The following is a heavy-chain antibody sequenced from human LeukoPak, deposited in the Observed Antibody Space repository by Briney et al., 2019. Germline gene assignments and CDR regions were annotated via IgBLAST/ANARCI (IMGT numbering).Heavy chain of an antibody. CDR3: ARKLSIIPAAIYTFDY. CDR1: GYTFTSYD. Sequence: ASVKVSCKASGYTFTSYDINWVRQATGQGREWMGWMNPNSGNTGYAQKFQRRVTITRKTSISTAYMELSRLRSEETAVYYCARKLSIIPAAIYTFDYWGQGTLVTASS. V-gene: IGHV1-8*03. CDR2: MNPNSGNT. D-gene: IGHD2-2*02. J-gene: IGHJ4*02.